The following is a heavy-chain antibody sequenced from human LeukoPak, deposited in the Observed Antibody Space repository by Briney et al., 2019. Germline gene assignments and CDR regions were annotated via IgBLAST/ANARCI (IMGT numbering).Heavy chain of an antibody. J-gene: IGHJ4*02. CDR2: ISYDGSNK. CDR3: AKNSPYYDSSGYYTGDY. CDR1: GFTFSSYG. V-gene: IGHV3-30*18. Sequence: QTGGSLRLSCAASGFTFSSYGMHWVRQAPGKGLEWVAVISYDGSNKYYADSVKGRFTISRDNSKNTLYLQMNSLRAEDTAVYYCAKNSPYYDSSGYYTGDYWGQGTLVTVSS. D-gene: IGHD3-22*01.